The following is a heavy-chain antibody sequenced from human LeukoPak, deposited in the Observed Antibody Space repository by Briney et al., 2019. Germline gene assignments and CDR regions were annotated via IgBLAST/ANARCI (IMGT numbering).Heavy chain of an antibody. CDR3: VATALRRRKDYYGMDV. D-gene: IGHD4-17*01. CDR1: GGSISSYY. J-gene: IGHJ6*04. V-gene: IGHV4-59*13. Sequence: SETLSLTGTVSGGSISSYYWSWIRQPPGKGLEWIGYIYYSGSTNYNPSLKSRVTISVDTSKNQFSLKLSSVTAADTAVYYCVATALRRRKDYYGMDVWGKGTTVTVSS. CDR2: IYYSGST.